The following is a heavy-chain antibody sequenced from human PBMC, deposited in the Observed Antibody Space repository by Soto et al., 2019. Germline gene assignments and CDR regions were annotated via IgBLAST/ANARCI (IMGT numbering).Heavy chain of an antibody. CDR3: ARHGSWSFDFDY. Sequence: SETLSLTCTVSGGSISSYYWSWIRQPPGKGLKWIGNIYYSGSTNYNPSPKSLVTISVDTSKNQFSLRLSSVTAADTSLYYCARHGSWSFDFDYWGQGTLVTVSS. CDR2: IYYSGST. D-gene: IGHD3-10*01. CDR1: GGSISSYY. V-gene: IGHV4-59*08. J-gene: IGHJ4*02.